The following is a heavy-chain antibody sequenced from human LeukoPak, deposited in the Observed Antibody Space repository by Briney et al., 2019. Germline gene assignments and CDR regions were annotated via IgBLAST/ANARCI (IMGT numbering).Heavy chain of an antibody. CDR3: AKGRTAMVTGGDYFDY. J-gene: IGHJ4*02. D-gene: IGHD5-18*01. Sequence: GGSLRLSCAASGFTFSRYWMSWVREAPGKGVEGVSLISWDGGSTYYADTVKGRFTISRDNSKNSLYLQMTSLRAEDTALYYCAKGRTAMVTGGDYFDYWGQGTLVTVSS. CDR1: GFTFSRYW. V-gene: IGHV3-43D*03. CDR2: ISWDGGST.